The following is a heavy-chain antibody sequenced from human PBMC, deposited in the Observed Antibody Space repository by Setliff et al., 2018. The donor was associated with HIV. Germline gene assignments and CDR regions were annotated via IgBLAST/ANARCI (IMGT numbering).Heavy chain of an antibody. J-gene: IGHJ2*01. D-gene: IGHD6-6*01. CDR3: AKESTIAARPARYFDL. CDR1: GGTFSSYG. CDR2: VIPIFGTA. Sequence: GASVKVSCKASGGTFSSYGISWVRQAPGQGLEWMGGVIPIFGTANYAQKFQGRVTITADESTSTVYMDLSSLGSEETAMYYCAKESTIAARPARYFDLWGRGTLVTVSS. V-gene: IGHV1-69*13.